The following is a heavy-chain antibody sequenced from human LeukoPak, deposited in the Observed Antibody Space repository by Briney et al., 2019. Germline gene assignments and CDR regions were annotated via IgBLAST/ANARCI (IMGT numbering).Heavy chain of an antibody. CDR3: ARSTDGNNGNYYSD. CDR1: AYTLGTYY. V-gene: IGHV1-46*01. J-gene: IGHJ6*02. CDR2: INPSGST. Sequence: GASVKVSCKPSAYTLGTYYIHWLRQAPGQGLEWMGIINPSGSTSYAQKFLGRVTMTRDTSTSTVYMDLSTLRSEDTAVYYCARSTDGNNGNYYSDWGQGTTVTVSS. D-gene: IGHD5-24*01.